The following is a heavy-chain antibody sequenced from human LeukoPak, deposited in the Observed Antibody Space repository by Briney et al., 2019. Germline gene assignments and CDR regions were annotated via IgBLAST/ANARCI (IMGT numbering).Heavy chain of an antibody. CDR3: ARVDGDSHTDY. V-gene: IGHV1-69*06. Sequence: ASVKVSCKASGYTFIGYYMHWVRQAPGQGLEWMGGIIPIFGTANYAQKFQGRVTITADKSTSTAYMELSSLRSEDTAVYYCARVDGDSHTDYWGQGTLVTVSS. CDR1: GYTFIGYY. D-gene: IGHD2-21*02. CDR2: IIPIFGTA. J-gene: IGHJ4*02.